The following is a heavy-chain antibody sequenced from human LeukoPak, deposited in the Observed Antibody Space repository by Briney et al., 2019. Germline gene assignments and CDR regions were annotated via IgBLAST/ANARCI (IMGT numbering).Heavy chain of an antibody. J-gene: IGHJ4*02. V-gene: IGHV1-46*01. D-gene: IGHD4-23*01. Sequence: VKVSCKVSGYTLTELSMHWVRQAPGQGLEWMGIINPSGGSTSYAQKFQGRVTMTRDTSTSTVYMELSSLRSEDTAVYYCARAGPTVVTLYFDYWGQGTLVTVSS. CDR2: INPSGGST. CDR1: GYTLTELS. CDR3: ARAGPTVVTLYFDY.